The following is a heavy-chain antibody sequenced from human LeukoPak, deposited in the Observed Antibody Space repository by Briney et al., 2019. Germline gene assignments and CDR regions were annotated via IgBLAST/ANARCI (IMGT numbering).Heavy chain of an antibody. D-gene: IGHD2-2*01. Sequence: GGSMRLSCAASGFTFTNAWMSWVRQAPGKGLEWVGRIKSKTDGGATDYAAPVKGRFTISRDDSKNTLYLQMNSLKTEDTAVYYCSTVRYSSSWAANDYWGQGTLVTVSS. J-gene: IGHJ4*02. V-gene: IGHV3-15*01. CDR1: GFTFTNAW. CDR3: STVRYSSSWAANDY. CDR2: IKSKTDGGAT.